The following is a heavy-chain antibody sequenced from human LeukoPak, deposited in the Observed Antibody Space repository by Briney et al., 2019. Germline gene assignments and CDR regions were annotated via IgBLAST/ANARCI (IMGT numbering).Heavy chain of an antibody. V-gene: IGHV4-59*08. CDR1: GGSISSYY. J-gene: IGHJ4*02. CDR2: IYYIRST. Sequence: PSETLSLTCTVSGGSISSYYWSWIRQHPGEGLEWLGYIYYIRSTHYNPSLKSRVTISVDTSNNPFSLKLSSVTAADTAVYYCASLSYCSSTSCYVGYFDYWGQGTLVTVSS. CDR3: ASLSYCSSTSCYVGYFDY. D-gene: IGHD2-2*01.